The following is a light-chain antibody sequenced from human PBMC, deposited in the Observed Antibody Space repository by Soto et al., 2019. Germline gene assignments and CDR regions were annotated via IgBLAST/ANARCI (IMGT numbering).Light chain of an antibody. J-gene: IGKJ5*01. Sequence: DVVMTQSPLSLPVTLGQPASISCRSSQSLVHSSGNTYLNWFLQRPGHSPRRLIYQVYNRDSGVPDRFSGSGSGIDFTLKIRRVEAEDVAIYYCLQATHWPHTFGQGTRLEIK. V-gene: IGKV2-30*02. CDR1: QSLVHSSGNTY. CDR2: QVY. CDR3: LQATHWPHT.